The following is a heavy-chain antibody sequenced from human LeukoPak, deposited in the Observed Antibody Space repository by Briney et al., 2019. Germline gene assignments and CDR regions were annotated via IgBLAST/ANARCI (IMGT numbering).Heavy chain of an antibody. Sequence: GESLKISCAASGFTFSNSAMTWVRQAPGKGLEWVSAISGDGSDTKYAASVKGRSTISRDNSKNTLFLQMNSLRVEDTAVYYCTKDWSADYWGQGTLVTVSS. V-gene: IGHV3-23*01. J-gene: IGHJ4*02. CDR3: TKDWSADY. CDR1: GFTFSNSA. CDR2: ISGDGSDT.